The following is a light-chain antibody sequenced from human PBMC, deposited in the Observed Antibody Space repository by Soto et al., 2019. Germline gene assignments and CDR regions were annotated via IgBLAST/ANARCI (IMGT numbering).Light chain of an antibody. Sequence: DIRMTQSPSSLSASVGDGVIITCRASQFIDNYLNWYQHRPGKVPEVLIYGATTLQSGVPSRFIGSGYGTDFTLTISSLQPEDSATYYCQLVYSFPHTFGQGTKLEV. CDR2: GAT. CDR1: QFIDNY. J-gene: IGKJ2*01. CDR3: QLVYSFPHT. V-gene: IGKV1-39*01.